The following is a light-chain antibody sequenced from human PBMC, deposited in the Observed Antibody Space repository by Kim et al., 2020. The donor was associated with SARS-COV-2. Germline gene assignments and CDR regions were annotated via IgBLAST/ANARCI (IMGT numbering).Light chain of an antibody. CDR2: KDS. CDR3: QSADNSGTWV. V-gene: IGLV3-25*03. J-gene: IGLJ3*02. CDR1: ALPKQY. Sequence: SYELTQPPSVSVSPGQTARITCSGDALPKQYTSWYQQKPGQAPVLVINKDSERPSGIPERFSGSSSGTTVTLTISGVQAEDEADYYCQSADNSGTWVFGG.